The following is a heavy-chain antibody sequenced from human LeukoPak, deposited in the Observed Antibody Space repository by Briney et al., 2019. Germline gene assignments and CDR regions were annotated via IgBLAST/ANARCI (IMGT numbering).Heavy chain of an antibody. Sequence: ASVKVSCKASGYTFTSYYMHWVRQAPGQGLEWMGIINPSGGSTTYAQSFQGRVTMTRDTSTSTVYMELSSLGSEDTAVYYCARDPKPKVGAPSYGMDVWGQGTTVTVSS. CDR3: ARDPKPKVGAPSYGMDV. V-gene: IGHV1-46*01. CDR2: INPSGGST. D-gene: IGHD1-26*01. J-gene: IGHJ6*02. CDR1: GYTFTSYY.